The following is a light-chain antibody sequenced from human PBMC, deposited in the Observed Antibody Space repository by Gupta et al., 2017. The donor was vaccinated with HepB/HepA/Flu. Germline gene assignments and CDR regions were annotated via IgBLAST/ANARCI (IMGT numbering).Light chain of an antibody. CDR2: EDN. CDR1: SGSIARNY. J-gene: IGLJ3*02. Sequence: NFMLTQPHSVSESPGKTVTISCTGSSGSIARNYVQWYQQRPGRAPTTVIYEDNKRHSGVPDRFSGSIDRSSNSASLTISGLKTEDEADYYCQSYDSSNHEVFGGGTKLTVL. CDR3: QSYDSSNHEV. V-gene: IGLV6-57*02.